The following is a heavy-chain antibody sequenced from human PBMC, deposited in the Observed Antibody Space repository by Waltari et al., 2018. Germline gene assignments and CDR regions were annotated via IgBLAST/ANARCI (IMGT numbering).Heavy chain of an antibody. J-gene: IGHJ4*02. D-gene: IGHD3-22*01. CDR1: VYTFTGYY. Sequence: QVQLGQSGAEVKKPGASVKVSCTASVYTFTGYYLPWVRPPPGQGLEWMGWINPNSGGTNYAQKFQGRVTMTRDTSISTAYMELSRLRSDDTAVYYCASFSYDSSGMTFDYWGQGTLVTVSS. CDR2: INPNSGGT. V-gene: IGHV1-2*02. CDR3: ASFSYDSSGMTFDY.